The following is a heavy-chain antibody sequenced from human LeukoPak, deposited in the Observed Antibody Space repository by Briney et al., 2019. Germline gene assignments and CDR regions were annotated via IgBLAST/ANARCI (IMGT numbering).Heavy chain of an antibody. Sequence: GGSLRLSCAASGFTFSGFWMSWVRQAPGKGLEWVANIKQDATEKYYIDSVKGRFTISRDNAKNSLYLQMNSLRAEDTAVYYCARDFGRWFIDYWGQGTLVTVSS. CDR3: ARDFGRWFIDY. CDR2: IKQDATEK. CDR1: GFTFSGFW. J-gene: IGHJ4*02. V-gene: IGHV3-7*01. D-gene: IGHD4-23*01.